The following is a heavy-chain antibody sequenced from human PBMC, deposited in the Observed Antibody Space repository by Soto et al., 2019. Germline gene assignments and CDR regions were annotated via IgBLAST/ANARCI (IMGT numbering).Heavy chain of an antibody. D-gene: IGHD6-25*01. CDR1: GFTFSSYA. CDR3: ARDKLAATDYFDY. J-gene: IGHJ4*02. V-gene: IGHV3-30-3*01. Sequence: GGSLRLSCAASGFTFSSYAIHWVRQAPGKGLEWVAVISYDGSNKSYAGSVKGRFTISRDNSKNTLYLQMNSLRAEDTAVYYCARDKLAATDYFDYWGQGTPVTVSS. CDR2: ISYDGSNK.